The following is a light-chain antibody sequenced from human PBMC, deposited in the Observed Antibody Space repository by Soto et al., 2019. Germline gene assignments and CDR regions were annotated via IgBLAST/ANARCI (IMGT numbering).Light chain of an antibody. CDR1: QSVGSN. J-gene: IGKJ1*01. CDR3: QHYSNWPPWT. V-gene: IGKV3-15*01. Sequence: EIVMTQSPATLSVSSGERAALSCRVSQSVGSNLAWYQQKAGQAPRLLIYGASTRATGIPVRFTGSGSGTEFTLTISSLQSEDFAVYYCQHYSNWPPWTFGRGTKVDI. CDR2: GAS.